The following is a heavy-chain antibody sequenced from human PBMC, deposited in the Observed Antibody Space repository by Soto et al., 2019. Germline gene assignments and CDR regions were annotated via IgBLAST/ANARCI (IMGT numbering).Heavy chain of an antibody. V-gene: IGHV1-18*04. CDR1: GYTFTTYD. Sequence: QVQLVQSGAELKKPGASVKVSCKASGYTFTTYDITWVRQAPGQGLEWMGWISGYNGNTKYAQRLQGRVTMTTETSTSTAYMELRSMRSDDTAAYYCARDSTARLAWFDPWGQGTLVIVSS. CDR2: ISGYNGNT. D-gene: IGHD6-6*01. CDR3: ARDSTARLAWFDP. J-gene: IGHJ5*02.